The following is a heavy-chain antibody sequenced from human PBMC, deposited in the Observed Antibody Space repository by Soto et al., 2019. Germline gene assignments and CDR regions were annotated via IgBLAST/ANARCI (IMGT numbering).Heavy chain of an antibody. D-gene: IGHD3-3*02. CDR2: IIPIFRTP. CDR3: ARDKDREQLGGNYYYALDV. Sequence: QVQLVQSGAEVKMPGSSVKVSCKASGDTFSSFAISWVRQAPGQGLEWMGGIIPIFRTPKYAQKFQGRVTITADEPTSTAYMELSSLRSEDTAVYYCARDKDREQLGGNYYYALDVWGQGTTVIVSS. CDR1: GDTFSSFA. J-gene: IGHJ6*02. V-gene: IGHV1-69*12.